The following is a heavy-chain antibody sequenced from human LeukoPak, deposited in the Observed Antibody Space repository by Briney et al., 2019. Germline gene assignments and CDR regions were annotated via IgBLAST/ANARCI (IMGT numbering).Heavy chain of an antibody. D-gene: IGHD5-18*01. CDR3: ARGGIQLWTSFDY. V-gene: IGHV3-30*04. Sequence: GRSLRLSCAASGFTFSSYAMHWVRQAPGKGLEWVAGISYDGSNKYYADSVKGRFTISRDNSKNTLYLQMNSLRAEDTAVYYCARGGIQLWTSFDYWGQGTLVTVSS. J-gene: IGHJ4*02. CDR1: GFTFSSYA. CDR2: ISYDGSNK.